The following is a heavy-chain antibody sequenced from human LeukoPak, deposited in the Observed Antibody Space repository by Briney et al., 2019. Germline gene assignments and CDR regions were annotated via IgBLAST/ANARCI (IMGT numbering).Heavy chain of an antibody. D-gene: IGHD6-13*01. CDR2: IYYSGST. CDR1: GRSISSYY. CDR3: ARIYSSSWFLNWFDP. V-gene: IGHV4-59*08. J-gene: IGHJ5*02. Sequence: KPSETLSLTCTVSGRSISSYYWRWLRQPPGKGREGIGYIYYSGSTNYNPSLKSRVTISVDTSKNQFSLKLNSVTAADTAVYYCARIYSSSWFLNWFDPWGQGTLVTVSS.